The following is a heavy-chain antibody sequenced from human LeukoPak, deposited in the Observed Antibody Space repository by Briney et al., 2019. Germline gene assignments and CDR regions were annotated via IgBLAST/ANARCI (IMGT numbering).Heavy chain of an antibody. CDR2: IYSGGNT. Sequence: GGSLRLSCAASGFTVSNSYVNWVRQAPGKGLEWVSVIYSGGNTYYADSVKGRFTISRDNSKNTLYLQMNSLRAEDTAVYYCATYSSSNGREFQYWGQGTLVTVSS. V-gene: IGHV3-66*01. CDR3: ATYSSSNGREFQY. J-gene: IGHJ1*01. D-gene: IGHD2-2*01. CDR1: GFTVSNSY.